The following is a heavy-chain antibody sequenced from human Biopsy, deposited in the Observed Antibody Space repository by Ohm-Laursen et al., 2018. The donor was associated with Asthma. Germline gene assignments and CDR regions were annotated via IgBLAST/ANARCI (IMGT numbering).Heavy chain of an antibody. Sequence: PSETLSLTCSVSGGSINSSTWWSWVRQPPGKGLEWIGEFFHTGSTNYSPSLKSRVTISVDTSKNQFSLRLISVTAADTAVYYCARVSQGELYCGGDCYSGFDYWGQGTLVTVSS. CDR1: GGSINSSTW. J-gene: IGHJ4*02. D-gene: IGHD2-21*01. V-gene: IGHV4-4*02. CDR3: ARVSQGELYCGGDCYSGFDY. CDR2: FFHTGST.